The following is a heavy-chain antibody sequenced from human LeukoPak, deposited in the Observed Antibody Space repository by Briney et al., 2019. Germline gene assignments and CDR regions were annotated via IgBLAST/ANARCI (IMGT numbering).Heavy chain of an antibody. CDR3: TKATPDSTGWIDY. CDR2: IKSKTDGGTT. CDR1: RFTFSNAW. Sequence: SGGSLRLSCAASRFTFSNAWMSWVRQAPGKGLEWVGRIKSKTDGGTTDYVAPVKGRFSISRDDAKNTLYLQMNSLKTEDTAVYYCTKATPDSTGWIDYWGQGNLVTVSS. V-gene: IGHV3-15*01. D-gene: IGHD3-22*01. J-gene: IGHJ4*02.